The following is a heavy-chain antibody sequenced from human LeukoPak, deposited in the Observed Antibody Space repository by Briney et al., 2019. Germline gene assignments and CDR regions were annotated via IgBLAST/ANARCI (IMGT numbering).Heavy chain of an antibody. J-gene: IGHJ4*02. CDR3: ARAPTVLVGYCSSSSCQADY. V-gene: IGHV3-21*01. D-gene: IGHD2-2*01. CDR1: GFTFRSYS. CDR2: IDPSSTYI. Sequence: GRSLRLSCAASGFTFRSYSMNWVRQAPGKGLEWVSAIDPSSTYIYYADSVKGRFTISRDNAENSPYLQMNSLRVEDTAVYYCARAPTVLVGYCSSSSCQADYWGQGTLVTVSS.